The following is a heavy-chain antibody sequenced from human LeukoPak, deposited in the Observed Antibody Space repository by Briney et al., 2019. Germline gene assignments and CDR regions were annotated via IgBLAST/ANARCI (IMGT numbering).Heavy chain of an antibody. CDR2: IYYSGST. CDR1: DDSISDYY. Sequence: SETLSLTCTVSDDSISDYYRGWIRQPPGKGLEWIGSIYYSGSTYYNPSLKSRVTISVDTSKNQFSLNLSSVTAADTAVYYCARDSSSWYYGMDVWGHGTTVTVSS. D-gene: IGHD6-13*01. CDR3: ARDSSSWYYGMDV. V-gene: IGHV4-38-2*02. J-gene: IGHJ6*02.